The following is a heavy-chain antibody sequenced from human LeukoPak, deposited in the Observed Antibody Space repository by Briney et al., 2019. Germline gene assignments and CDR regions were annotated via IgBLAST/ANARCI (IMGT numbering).Heavy chain of an antibody. V-gene: IGHV3-30*19. J-gene: IGHJ4*02. CDR2: ISYDGSNK. CDR1: GYTFTSYW. Sequence: SGESLKISCGGSGYTFTSYWIAWVRQAPGKGLEWVAVISYDGSNKYYADSVKGRFTISRDNSKNTLYLQMNSLRAEDTAVYYCARGPNIGPYYYGSGSYYGLDYWGQGTLVTVSS. CDR3: ARGPNIGPYYYGSGSYYGLDY. D-gene: IGHD3-10*01.